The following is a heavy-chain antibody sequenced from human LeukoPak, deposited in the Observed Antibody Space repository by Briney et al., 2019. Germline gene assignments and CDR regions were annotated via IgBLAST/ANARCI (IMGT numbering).Heavy chain of an antibody. D-gene: IGHD5-18*01. CDR2: LIPIFGRA. CDR3: ATEVDTAMVP. CDR1: GGTFSSYA. J-gene: IGHJ5*02. Sequence: SVKVSCKASGGTFSSYAISWVRQAPGQGLEWMGGLIPIFGRANYAQKFQGRVTITADESTNTAHMELSSLRSEDTAVYYCATEVDTAMVPWGQGTLVTVSS. V-gene: IGHV1-69*13.